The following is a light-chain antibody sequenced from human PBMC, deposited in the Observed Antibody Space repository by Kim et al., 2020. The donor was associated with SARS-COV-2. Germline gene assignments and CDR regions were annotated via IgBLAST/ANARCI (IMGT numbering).Light chain of an antibody. V-gene: IGLV1-40*01. CDR3: QSYDSSLSGYVV. CDR1: DSNIGAGYE. Sequence: VTISGTGSDSNIGAGYEVHWYQQLPGTAPKLLIYGNSNRPSGVPDRFSGSKSGTSASLAITGLQAEDEADYYCQSYDSSLSGYVVFGGGTQLTVL. J-gene: IGLJ2*01. CDR2: GNS.